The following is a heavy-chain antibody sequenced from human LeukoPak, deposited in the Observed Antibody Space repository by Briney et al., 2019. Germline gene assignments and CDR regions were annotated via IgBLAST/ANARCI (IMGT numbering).Heavy chain of an antibody. CDR2: ISSSSSYI. CDR3: ARGRRKGIAVAEVGEFDP. D-gene: IGHD6-19*01. Sequence: GGSLRLSCAASGFTFSSYSMNWVRQAPGKGLEWVSSISSSSSYIYYADSVKGRFTISRDNAKNSLYLQMNSLRAEDTAVYYCARGRRKGIAVAEVGEFDPWGQGTLVTVSS. V-gene: IGHV3-21*04. J-gene: IGHJ5*02. CDR1: GFTFSSYS.